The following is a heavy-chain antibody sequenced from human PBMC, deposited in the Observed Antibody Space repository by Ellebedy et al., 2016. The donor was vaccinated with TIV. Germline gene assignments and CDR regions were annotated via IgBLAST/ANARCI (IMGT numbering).Heavy chain of an antibody. CDR1: GFTFGSYW. CDR3: ARPGKPYAIDY. CDR2: IKYDGSEH. Sequence: GESLKISCVASGFTFGSYWMSWVRQAPGKGLEWVANIKYDGSEHYYVDSVKGRFTISSDNAKNSLYLQMSILRAEDTAVYYCARPGKPYAIDYWGQGILVTVSS. J-gene: IGHJ4*02. D-gene: IGHD2-8*01. V-gene: IGHV3-7*03.